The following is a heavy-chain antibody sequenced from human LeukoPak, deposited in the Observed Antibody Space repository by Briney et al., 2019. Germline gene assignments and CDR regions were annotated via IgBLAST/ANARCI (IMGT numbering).Heavy chain of an antibody. V-gene: IGHV3-23*01. CDR2: ISGSGGGT. D-gene: IGHD3-3*01. Sequence: GGSLRLSCAASGFAFSSYAMSWVRQAPGKGLEWVSAISGSGGGTYNADSVKGRFTISRDNSKNTLYLQMNSLRAEDTAVYYCARDGSPIFGGTHFDYWGQGTLVTVSS. CDR3: ARDGSPIFGGTHFDY. CDR1: GFAFSSYA. J-gene: IGHJ4*02.